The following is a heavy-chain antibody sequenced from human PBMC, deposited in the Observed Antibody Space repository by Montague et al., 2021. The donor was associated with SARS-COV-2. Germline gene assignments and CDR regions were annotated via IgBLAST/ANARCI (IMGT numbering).Heavy chain of an antibody. V-gene: IGHV4-34*01. CDR2: INHSGST. Sequence: SETLSLTCAVYGGSFSGYYWSWIRQPPGKGLEWIGEINHSGSTNYNPSLKSRVTISVDTSKNQFSLKLGSVTAADTAVYYCARGRKRITVVRGVIIDWFDPWGQGTPVTVSS. CDR3: ARGRKRITVVRGVIIDWFDP. CDR1: GGSFSGYY. J-gene: IGHJ5*02. D-gene: IGHD3-10*01.